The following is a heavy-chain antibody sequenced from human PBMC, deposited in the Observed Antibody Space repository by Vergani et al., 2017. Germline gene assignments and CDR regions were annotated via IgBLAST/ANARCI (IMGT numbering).Heavy chain of an antibody. Sequence: EVQLLESGGGLVQPGGSLRLSCAASGFTFSSYAMSWVRQAPGKGLEWVSAISGSGGSTYYADSVKGRFTISRDNSKNTLYLQMNSLRAEDTAVYYCAKVRGYCSDGSCYYPSWFDAWGQGTLVTVSS. V-gene: IGHV3-23*01. D-gene: IGHD2-15*01. J-gene: IGHJ5*02. CDR1: GFTFSSYA. CDR2: ISGSGGST. CDR3: AKVRGYCSDGSCYYPSWFDA.